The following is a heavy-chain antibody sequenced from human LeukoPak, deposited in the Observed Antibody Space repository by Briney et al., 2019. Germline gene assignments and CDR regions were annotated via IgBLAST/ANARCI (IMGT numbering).Heavy chain of an antibody. CDR3: ATPYPRGYCSSTTCYFNY. J-gene: IGHJ4*02. CDR2: IYPGDSDT. Sequence: GESLEISCKGSGYSFTSYWIGWVRQMPGKGLEWMGIIYPGDSDTRYSPSFQGQVTISADKSISTTYLQWSSLKASDTAMYYCATPYPRGYCSSTTCYFNYWGQGTLVTVSS. D-gene: IGHD2-2*01. CDR1: GYSFTSYW. V-gene: IGHV5-51*01.